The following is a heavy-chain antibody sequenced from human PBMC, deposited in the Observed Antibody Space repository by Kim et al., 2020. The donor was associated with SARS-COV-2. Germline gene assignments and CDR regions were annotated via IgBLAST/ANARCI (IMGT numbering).Heavy chain of an antibody. CDR2: IYSGGST. D-gene: IGHD1-7*01. CDR1: GFTVSSNY. V-gene: IGHV3-53*01. J-gene: IGHJ6*02. CDR3: ARDSEVTRWNSNYYYYGMDV. Sequence: GGSLRLSCAASGFTVSSNYMSWVRQAPGKGLEWVSVIYSGGSTYYADSVKGRFTISRDNSKNTLYLQMNSLRAEDTAVYYCARDSEVTRWNSNYYYYGMDVWGQGTTVTVSS.